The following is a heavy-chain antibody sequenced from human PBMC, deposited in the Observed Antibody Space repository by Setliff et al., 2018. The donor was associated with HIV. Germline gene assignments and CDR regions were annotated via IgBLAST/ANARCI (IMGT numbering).Heavy chain of an antibody. CDR1: GFTFSGSW. Sequence: GGSLRLSCAASGFTFSGSWMHWVRQAPGEGLVWISRINSDGRSTIYADSVKGRFTISRDNAKNTLYLQLNSLRAEDTAVYFCASWRVPRDAFDIWGLGTMVTVS. CDR2: INSDGRST. D-gene: IGHD3-3*01. CDR3: ASWRVPRDAFDI. V-gene: IGHV3-74*01. J-gene: IGHJ3*02.